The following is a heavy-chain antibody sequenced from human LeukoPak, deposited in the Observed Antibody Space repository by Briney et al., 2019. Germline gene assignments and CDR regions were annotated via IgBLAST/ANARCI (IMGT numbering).Heavy chain of an antibody. V-gene: IGHV3-7*01. Sequence: PGESLRLSCAASGFTFTSYWMTWVRQAPGKGLEWVANINLDGGDKYYADSVKGRFTISRDNPNNSLYLQMDSLSGEDTAVYYCARVGPLWFGLLNTADVWGQGTLVTVS. D-gene: IGHD3-10*01. CDR3: ARVGPLWFGLLNTADV. CDR2: INLDGGDK. CDR1: GFTFTSYW. J-gene: IGHJ3*01.